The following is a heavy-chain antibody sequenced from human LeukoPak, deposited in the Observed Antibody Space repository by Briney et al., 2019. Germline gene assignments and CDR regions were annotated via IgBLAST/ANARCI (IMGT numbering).Heavy chain of an antibody. Sequence: AGGSLRLSCAASGFTFSTYWMSWVRQAPGKGLEWVANIKQDGSNKYYADSVKGRFTISRDNSKNTLYLQMNSLRAEDTAVYYCARDVGILGVSDYFDYWGQGTLVTVSS. V-gene: IGHV3-7*01. CDR1: GFTFSTYW. CDR2: IKQDGSNK. CDR3: ARDVGILGVSDYFDY. D-gene: IGHD3-3*01. J-gene: IGHJ4*02.